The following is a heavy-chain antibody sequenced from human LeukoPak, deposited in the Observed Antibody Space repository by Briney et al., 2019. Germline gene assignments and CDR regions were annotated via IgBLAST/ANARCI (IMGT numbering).Heavy chain of an antibody. CDR2: MSYSGST. CDR1: GGSITSSSYS. V-gene: IGHV4-39*07. J-gene: IGHJ3*02. Sequence: PSETLSLTCTVSGGSITSSSYSWGWIRQPPGKGLEWIASMSYSGSTYYNPSLKSRVTISVDTSRIQFSLKLSSVTAADTAVYYCARGPVGGTTYNDGDAFDIWGQGTMVTVSS. D-gene: IGHD1-7*01. CDR3: ARGPVGGTTYNDGDAFDI.